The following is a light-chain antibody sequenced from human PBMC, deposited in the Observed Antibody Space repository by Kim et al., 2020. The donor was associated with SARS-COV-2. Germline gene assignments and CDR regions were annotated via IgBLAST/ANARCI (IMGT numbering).Light chain of an antibody. Sequence: VSPGERATLSCRASQSVSSNLAWYQQKPGQAPRLLIYGVSTRATGIPARFSGSGSGTEFTLTISSLQSEDFAVYYCQQYNNWPLYSFGQGTKLEI. J-gene: IGKJ2*03. CDR3: QQYNNWPLYS. CDR1: QSVSSN. CDR2: GVS. V-gene: IGKV3-15*01.